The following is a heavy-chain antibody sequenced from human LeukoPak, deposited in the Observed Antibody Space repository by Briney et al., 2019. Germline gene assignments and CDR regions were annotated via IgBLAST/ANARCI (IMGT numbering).Heavy chain of an antibody. Sequence: SETLSLTCTVSGGSISSSSYYWGWIRQPPGKGLEWIGSLYYSGSTNYNPSPKSRVTISVDTSKNQFSLKLSSVTAADTAVYYCARVPTVTFFDYWARDPWSPSPQ. CDR3: ARVPTVTFFDY. V-gene: IGHV4-39*01. CDR1: GGSISSSSYY. CDR2: LYYSGST. D-gene: IGHD4-17*01. J-gene: IGHJ4*02.